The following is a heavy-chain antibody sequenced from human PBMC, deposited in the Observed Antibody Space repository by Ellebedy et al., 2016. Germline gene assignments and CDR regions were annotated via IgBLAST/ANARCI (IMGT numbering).Heavy chain of an antibody. V-gene: IGHV1-2*02. CDR2: INLNGGET. J-gene: IGHJ4*02. CDR3: ARQYCDSSSCYFYFDK. D-gene: IGHD2-2*01. CDR1: GYTFTDYY. Sequence: ASVKVSCXASGYTFTDYYMHWVRQAPGQGPEWVGWINLNGGETRSAQRFQGRVTMTMDASITTAYLEMIRLTSDDTAVYYCARQYCDSSSCYFYFDKWGQGTLVTVSS.